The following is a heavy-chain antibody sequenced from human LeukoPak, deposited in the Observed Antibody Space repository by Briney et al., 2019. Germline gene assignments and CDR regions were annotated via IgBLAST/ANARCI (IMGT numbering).Heavy chain of an antibody. J-gene: IGHJ4*02. CDR3: ARARAFYGVYPYYFDY. CDR1: GYTFTSYD. Sequence: ASVKVSCKASGYTFTSYDINWVRQATGQGLEWMGWMNPNSGNTGYAQKFQGRVTMTSNTSISTAYMELSSLRSEDTAVYYCARARAFYGVYPYYFDYWGQGTLVTVSS. D-gene: IGHD4-17*01. CDR2: MNPNSGNT. V-gene: IGHV1-8*01.